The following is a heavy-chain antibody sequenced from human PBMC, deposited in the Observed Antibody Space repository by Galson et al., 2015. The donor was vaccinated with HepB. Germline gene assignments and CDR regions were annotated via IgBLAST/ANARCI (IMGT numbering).Heavy chain of an antibody. V-gene: IGHV3-48*03. CDR1: GFTFSGFD. Sequence: SLRLSCAASGFTFSGFDMNWVRQAPGKGLEWVSYISSSGSTVYYADSVKGRFTISRDNAENSLYLQMNSLTAEDTAVYYCTRRLGSGGHWGQGTLVTVSS. D-gene: IGHD3-9*01. J-gene: IGHJ4*02. CDR3: TRRLGSGGH. CDR2: ISSSGSTV.